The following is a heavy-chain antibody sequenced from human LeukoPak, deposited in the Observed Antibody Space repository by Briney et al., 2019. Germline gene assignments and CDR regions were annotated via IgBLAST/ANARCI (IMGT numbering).Heavy chain of an antibody. CDR2: ISGSAGTI. J-gene: IGHJ5*02. CDR3: ARGGYILTTNWFDP. V-gene: IGHV3-11*01. D-gene: IGHD3-9*01. Sequence: GGSLRLSCAASGFTFDDSGMSWVRQAPGKGLEWVSYISGSAGTIYYADSVKGRFTISRDNAKNSLYLQMNSLRAEDTAMYYCARGGYILTTNWFDPWGQGTLVTVSS. CDR1: GFTFDDSG.